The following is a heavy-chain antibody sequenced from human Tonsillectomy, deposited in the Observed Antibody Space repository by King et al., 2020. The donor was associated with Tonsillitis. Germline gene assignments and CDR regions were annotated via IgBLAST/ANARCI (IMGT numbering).Heavy chain of an antibody. Sequence: VQLVESGGGVVQTGRSLRLSCAASGFTFSSYAMHWVRQAPGKGLEWVAVISYDGSNKYYADSVKGRFTISRDNSKNTLYLQMNSLRAEDTAVYYCARELQIGAFYIWGQGTMVTVSS. V-gene: IGHV3-30*04. J-gene: IGHJ3*02. D-gene: IGHD1-1*01. CDR3: ARELQIGAFYI. CDR1: GFTFSSYA. CDR2: ISYDGSNK.